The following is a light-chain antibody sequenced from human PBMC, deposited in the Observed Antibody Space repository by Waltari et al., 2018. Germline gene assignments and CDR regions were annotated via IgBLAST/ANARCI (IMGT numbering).Light chain of an antibody. Sequence: QSALTQPASVSASAGQSITISCTGTSSDVGAYEYISWYQQHPGKVPKLIIYEVNNRPSGVSDRFSGSKFDNTASLTISGLQPEDEADYYCSSYTTIASYVFGTGTKVTVL. CDR3: SSYTTIASYV. V-gene: IGLV2-14*01. CDR1: SSDVGAYEY. J-gene: IGLJ1*01. CDR2: EVN.